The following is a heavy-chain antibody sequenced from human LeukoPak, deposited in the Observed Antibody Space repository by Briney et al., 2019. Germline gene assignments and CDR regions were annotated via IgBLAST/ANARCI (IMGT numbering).Heavy chain of an antibody. V-gene: IGHV3-74*01. CDR1: GFTFSSYW. D-gene: IGHD1-26*01. Sequence: GGSLRLSCAASGFTFSSYWMHWVRQAPGKGLVWVSRMKSDDSSTSYADSVKGRFTISRDNAKNTLYLQMNSLRAEDTAVYYCARGDGVSYQGRFDYWGQGTLVTVSS. CDR2: MKSDDSST. CDR3: ARGDGVSYQGRFDY. J-gene: IGHJ4*02.